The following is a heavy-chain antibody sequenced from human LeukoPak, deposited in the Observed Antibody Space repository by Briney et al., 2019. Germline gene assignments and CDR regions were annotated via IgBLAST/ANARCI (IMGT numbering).Heavy chain of an antibody. CDR2: ISYDGSNK. D-gene: IGHD4-17*01. Sequence: GRSLRLSCAASGFTFSSYAMHWVRQAPGKGLEWVAVISYDGSNKYYADSVKGRFTISRDNSKNTLYLQMNSLRAEDTAVYYCARDLPFGRADYGDGLDYWGQGTLVTVSS. CDR3: ARDLPFGRADYGDGLDY. CDR1: GFTFSSYA. V-gene: IGHV3-30-3*01. J-gene: IGHJ4*02.